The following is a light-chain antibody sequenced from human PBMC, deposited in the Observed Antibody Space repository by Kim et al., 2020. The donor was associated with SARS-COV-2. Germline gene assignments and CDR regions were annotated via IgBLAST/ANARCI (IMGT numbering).Light chain of an antibody. CDR1: SSDIGAYNF. J-gene: IGLJ2*01. CDR2: EVN. V-gene: IGLV2-8*01. Sequence: GQSVTISCTGTSSDIGAYNFVSWYQQHPGKAPKLMIYEVNKRPSGVPGRFSGSTSGNTASLTVSGLQAEDEADYFCSSYAGSKIVVFGGGTQLTVL. CDR3: SSYAGSKIVV.